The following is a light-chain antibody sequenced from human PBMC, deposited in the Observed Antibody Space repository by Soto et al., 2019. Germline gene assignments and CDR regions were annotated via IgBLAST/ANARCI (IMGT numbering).Light chain of an antibody. CDR2: AAS. V-gene: IGKV1D-12*01. CDR1: QGISTW. CDR3: QQANSFPFT. J-gene: IGKJ4*01. Sequence: DVQLTQSPSSVSASVGDRVTITCRASQGISTWLAWYQQIPGKAPKLLIFAASSLQNWVPSRFSGSRSGTDFTLTISSLQPEDFATYYCQQANSFPFTFGGGTRVEMK.